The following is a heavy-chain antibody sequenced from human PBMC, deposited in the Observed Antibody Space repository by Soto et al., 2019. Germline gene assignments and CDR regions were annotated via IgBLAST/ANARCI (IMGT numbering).Heavy chain of an antibody. Sequence: EVQLVESGGGLVQPGGSLRLSCAASGFTFSSYWMSWVRQAPGKGLEWVANIKQDGSEKYYVDSVKGRFTISRDNAKNLLYLQMNSLRAEDTAVYYCAKLGYCSGGSCHDAFDIWGQGTMVTVSS. CDR1: GFTFSSYW. CDR3: AKLGYCSGGSCHDAFDI. CDR2: IKQDGSEK. D-gene: IGHD2-15*01. V-gene: IGHV3-7*05. J-gene: IGHJ3*02.